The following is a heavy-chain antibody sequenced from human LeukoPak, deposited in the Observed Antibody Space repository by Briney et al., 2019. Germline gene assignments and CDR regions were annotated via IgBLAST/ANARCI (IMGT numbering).Heavy chain of an antibody. CDR1: GGSLSSSTYY. D-gene: IGHD6-13*01. J-gene: IGHJ4*02. CDR3: ANPSSSWWGFDY. V-gene: IGHV4-39*07. CDR2: IHYSGNT. Sequence: PSETLSLTCTVSGGSLSSSTYYWGWIRQPPGKGLEWIGSIHYSGNTYYNPSLKSRVTISVDTSKNQFSLKLSSVTAADTAVYYCANPSSSWWGFDYWGQGTQVTVSS.